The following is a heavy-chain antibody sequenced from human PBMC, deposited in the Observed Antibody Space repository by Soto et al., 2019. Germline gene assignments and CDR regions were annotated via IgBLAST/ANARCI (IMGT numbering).Heavy chain of an antibody. CDR2: ISYDGSNK. V-gene: IGHV3-30*18. Sequence: GGSLRLSCAASGFTFISYGMHWVRQAPGKGLEWVAVISYDGSNKYYADSVKGRFTISRDNSKNTLYLQMNSLRAEDTAVYYCANADSGSHFDYWGQGTLVTVSS. D-gene: IGHD1-26*01. J-gene: IGHJ4*02. CDR1: GFTFISYG. CDR3: ANADSGSHFDY.